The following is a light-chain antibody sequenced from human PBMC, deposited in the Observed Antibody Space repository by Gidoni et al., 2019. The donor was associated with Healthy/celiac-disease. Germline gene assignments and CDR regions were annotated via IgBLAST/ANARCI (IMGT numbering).Light chain of an antibody. Sequence: DLQMTQSPSSLSASVGDRVTITCRASQSISSYLNWDQQKPGKAPKLLIYAASSLQSGVPSRFSGSGSGTDFTLTISSLQPEDFATYYCQQSYSTPLKLTFXGXTKVEIK. CDR3: QQSYSTPLKLT. J-gene: IGKJ4*01. CDR2: AAS. V-gene: IGKV1-39*01. CDR1: QSISSY.